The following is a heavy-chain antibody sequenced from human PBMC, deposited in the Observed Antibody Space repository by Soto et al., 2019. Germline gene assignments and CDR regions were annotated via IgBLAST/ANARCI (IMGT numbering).Heavy chain of an antibody. V-gene: IGHV3-21*06. D-gene: IGHD3-10*01. CDR2: ISPRSDYI. J-gene: IGHJ4*02. Sequence: EVQLVESGGGLVKPGGSLRLSCAASGFIFSSYSMNWVRQAPGKGLEWVSSISPRSDYIYFADSMRGRLTISRDNAQNSLYLHMNNLRAEDTAVYHCARVSGTLERYSDLDYWGQGTLVTVSS. CDR1: GFIFSSYS. CDR3: ARVSGTLERYSDLDY.